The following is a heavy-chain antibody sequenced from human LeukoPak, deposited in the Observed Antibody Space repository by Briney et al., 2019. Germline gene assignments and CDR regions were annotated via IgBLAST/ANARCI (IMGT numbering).Heavy chain of an antibody. CDR2: MNPNSGNT. J-gene: IGHJ4*02. V-gene: IGHV1-8*03. D-gene: IGHD3-22*01. CDR3: ARDHYYDSSGYFDY. CDR1: GYTFTSYD. Sequence: GASVKVSCKASGYTFTSYDINWVRQATGQGLEWMGWMNPNSGNTGYAQKFQGRVTITRNTSISTAYMELSSLRSEDTAVYYCARDHYYDSSGYFDYWGQGTLVTLSS.